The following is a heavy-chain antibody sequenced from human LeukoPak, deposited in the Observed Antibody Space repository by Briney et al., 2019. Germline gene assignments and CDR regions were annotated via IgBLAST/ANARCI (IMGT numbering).Heavy chain of an antibody. CDR1: GGSISSYY. J-gene: IGHJ3*02. V-gene: IGHV4-59*01. CDR2: IYYSGST. Sequence: PSETLSLTCTVSGGSISSYYWSWIRQPPGKGLEWIGYIYYSGSTNYNPSLKSRVTISVDTSKNQFSLKLSSVTAADTAVYYCARVFAYCGGDCYAFDIWGQGTMVTVSS. CDR3: ARVFAYCGGDCYAFDI. D-gene: IGHD2-21*02.